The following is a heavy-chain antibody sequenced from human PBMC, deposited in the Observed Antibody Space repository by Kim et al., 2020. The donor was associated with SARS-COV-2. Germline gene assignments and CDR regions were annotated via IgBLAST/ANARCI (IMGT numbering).Heavy chain of an antibody. D-gene: IGHD4-17*01. Sequence: SVMVSCTASGGTYISYAISWVRQAPGQGLEWMGGITPFFGTTNYAQKFQGRLSITADESSSTVYMELTSLKSEDTAVYYCAKDRHDYGDSGTWGQGTLVTVST. J-gene: IGHJ5*02. V-gene: IGHV1-69*13. CDR2: ITPFFGTT. CDR1: GGTYISYA. CDR3: AKDRHDYGDSGT.